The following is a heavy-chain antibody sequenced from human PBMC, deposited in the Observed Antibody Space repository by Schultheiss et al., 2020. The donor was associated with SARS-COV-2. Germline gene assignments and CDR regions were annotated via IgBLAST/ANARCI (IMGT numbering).Heavy chain of an antibody. V-gene: IGHV1-2*02. CDR1: GYTFTGYY. D-gene: IGHD3-22*01. Sequence: ASVKVSCKASGYTFTGYYMHWVRQAPGQGLEWMGWINPNSGGTNYAQKFQGRVTMTTDTSTSTAYMELRSLRSDDTAVYYCARDQRGYDYWGQGTLVTVSS. CDR2: INPNSGGT. J-gene: IGHJ4*02. CDR3: ARDQRGYDY.